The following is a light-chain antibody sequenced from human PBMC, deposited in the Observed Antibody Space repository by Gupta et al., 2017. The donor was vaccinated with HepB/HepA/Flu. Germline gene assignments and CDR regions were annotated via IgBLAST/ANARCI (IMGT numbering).Light chain of an antibody. V-gene: IGKV1-33*01. J-gene: IGKJ4*01. CDR2: DAS. CDR1: QDISNY. CDR3: QQDYTLPIT. Sequence: DIQMTQSPSSLSASVGDRVTITCQASQDISNYLNWYQQRPGKAPKLLIYDASNLETGVPSRFSGSGSVTDFTFTISSLQPEDIATYYCQQDYTLPITFGGGTKVEIK.